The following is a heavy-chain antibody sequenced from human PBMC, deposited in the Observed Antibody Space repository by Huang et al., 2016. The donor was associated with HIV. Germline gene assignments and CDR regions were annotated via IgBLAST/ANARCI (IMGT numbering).Heavy chain of an antibody. Sequence: QVRLDQWGAGLLKPSETLTLTCAVYGDSLSGFFWCWIRQSPGRGLEWIGEITQSGRTNYNPSLKSRVTIAIDTSKKQFSLKLKSVTADDTSTYYCARGRGTSWSFFDTWGQGSFVTVSS. V-gene: IGHV4-34*01. J-gene: IGHJ5*02. CDR1: GDSLSGFF. CDR3: ARGRGTSWSFFDT. CDR2: ITQSGRT. D-gene: IGHD2-2*01.